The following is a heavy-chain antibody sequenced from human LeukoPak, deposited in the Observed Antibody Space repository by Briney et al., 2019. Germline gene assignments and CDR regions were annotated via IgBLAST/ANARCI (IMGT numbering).Heavy chain of an antibody. CDR2: IYYSGST. Sequence: PSETLSPTCTVSGGSISSSSYYWGWIRQPPGKGLEWIGSIYYSGSTYYNPSLKSRVTISVDTSKNQFSLKLSSVTAADTAVYYCARHHHDYGDYVDYWGQGTLVTVSS. J-gene: IGHJ4*02. V-gene: IGHV4-39*01. CDR3: ARHHHDYGDYVDY. D-gene: IGHD4-17*01. CDR1: GGSISSSSYY.